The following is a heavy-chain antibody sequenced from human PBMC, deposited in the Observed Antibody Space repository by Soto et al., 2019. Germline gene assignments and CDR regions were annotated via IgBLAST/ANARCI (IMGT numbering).Heavy chain of an antibody. CDR2: INHSGST. J-gene: IGHJ6*02. CDR1: GGSFSGYY. D-gene: IGHD6-13*01. V-gene: IGHV4-34*01. CDR3: ARTQVAAIMYSNYYYYGMDV. Sequence: SETLSLTCAVYGGSFSGYYWSWIRQPPGKGLEWIGEINHSGSTNYNPSLKSRVTISVDTSKNQFSLKLSSVTAADTAVYYCARTQVAAIMYSNYYYYGMDVWGQGTTVTVSS.